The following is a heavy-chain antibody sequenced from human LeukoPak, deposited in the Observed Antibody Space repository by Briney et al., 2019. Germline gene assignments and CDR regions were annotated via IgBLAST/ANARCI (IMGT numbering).Heavy chain of an antibody. CDR2: IRYDGSNK. CDR3: SRATTYDILTGYSDY. D-gene: IGHD3-9*01. Sequence: GGSLRLSCAASGFTFRSYGMHWVRQAPGKGLEWVAFIRYDGSNKYYAHSVKGRFTISRDNSKNTLYLQMNSLRAEDTAVYYCSRATTYDILTGYSDYWGQGTLVTVSS. V-gene: IGHV3-30*02. CDR1: GFTFRSYG. J-gene: IGHJ4*02.